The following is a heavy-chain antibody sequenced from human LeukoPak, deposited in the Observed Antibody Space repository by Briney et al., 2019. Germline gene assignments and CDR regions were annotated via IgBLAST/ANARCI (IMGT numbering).Heavy chain of an antibody. CDR1: GGSISSSTYF. Sequence: SETLSLTCAVCGGSISSSTYFWGWIRPPPGKGLEWIGSIYYSGSTYYNPSLKSRVTISVDTSNNQFSLKLSSVTGADTAVYYCAIQEYSSSWWDFDYWGQGTLVTVSS. V-gene: IGHV4-39*01. CDR3: AIQEYSSSWWDFDY. J-gene: IGHJ4*02. D-gene: IGHD6-13*01. CDR2: IYYSGST.